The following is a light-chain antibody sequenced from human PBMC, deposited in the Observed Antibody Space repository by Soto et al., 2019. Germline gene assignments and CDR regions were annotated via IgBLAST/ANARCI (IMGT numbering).Light chain of an antibody. CDR2: EVS. Sequence: TQPASVSGSPGQSITISCTGTSSDVGGYNYVSWYQQHPGKAPKLMIYEVSNRPSGVSNRFSGSKSGNTASLTISGLQTEDEADYFCKSYAGSNTYVFGSGTKVTVL. J-gene: IGLJ1*01. V-gene: IGLV2-14*01. CDR1: SSDVGGYNY. CDR3: KSYAGSNTYV.